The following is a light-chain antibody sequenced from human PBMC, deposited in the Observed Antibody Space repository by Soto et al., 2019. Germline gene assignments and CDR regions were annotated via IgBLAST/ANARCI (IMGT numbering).Light chain of an antibody. CDR2: AAS. J-gene: IGKJ4*01. Sequence: DIPMTQSPSSLSASIGDRVTITCRASQTISSYLNWYQQKPGKAPKLLIYAASSLQSGVPSRFSGSGSGTDFTLTIISLQPEDFATYYCQQRYSTPLTFGGGTKVEIK. CDR3: QQRYSTPLT. V-gene: IGKV1-39*01. CDR1: QTISSY.